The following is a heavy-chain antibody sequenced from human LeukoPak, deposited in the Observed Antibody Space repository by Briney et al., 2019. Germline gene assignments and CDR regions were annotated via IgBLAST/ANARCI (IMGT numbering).Heavy chain of an antibody. CDR1: GGSISSGGYS. D-gene: IGHD6-13*01. CDR3: ARGLSSSWSGYWYFDL. V-gene: IGHV4-30-2*01. CDR2: IYHSGST. Sequence: SETLSLTCAVSGGSISSGGYSWSWIRQPPGKGLEWIGYIYHSGSTYYNPSLKSRVTISVDRSKNQFSLKLSSVTAADTAVYYCARGLSSSWSGYWYFDLWGRGTLVAVSS. J-gene: IGHJ2*01.